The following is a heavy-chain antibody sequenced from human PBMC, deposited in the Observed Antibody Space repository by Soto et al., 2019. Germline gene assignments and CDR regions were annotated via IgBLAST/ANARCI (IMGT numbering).Heavy chain of an antibody. CDR1: GFALSELS. Sequence: ASVKVSCKVSGFALSELSIHWVRQAPGKGLEWVGSFDPEDGKPFYAQKLQARVTMTEDTSIHTAYLELRSLGSDDTAVYYCATAHFWTAYYIDTWGLGTIVTVYS. D-gene: IGHD3-3*02. CDR3: ATAHFWTAYYIDT. J-gene: IGHJ1*01. V-gene: IGHV1-24*01. CDR2: FDPEDGKP.